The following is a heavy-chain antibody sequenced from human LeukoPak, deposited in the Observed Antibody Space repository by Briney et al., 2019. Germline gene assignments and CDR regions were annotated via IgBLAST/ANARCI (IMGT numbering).Heavy chain of an antibody. J-gene: IGHJ4*02. D-gene: IGHD1-26*01. CDR3: ARDRAWDYLDS. CDR1: DFTLSSHG. V-gene: IGHV3-30*03. CDR2: ISSDGGKK. Sequence: GKSLRLSWVVSDFTLSSHGMHWVRQAPGKGREWVAVISSDGGKKSYADSVKGRFTISRDNSKNTLYLQMDSLRVEDTAIYYCARDRAWDYLDSWDQGPLVTVSS.